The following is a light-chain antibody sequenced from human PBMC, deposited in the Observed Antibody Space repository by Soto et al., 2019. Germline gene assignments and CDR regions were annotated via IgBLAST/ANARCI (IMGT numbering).Light chain of an antibody. Sequence: IQLTQSPSSLSASVGDRVTITCRASQGISSYLAWYQQKPGKAPKVLMYAASTLQSGVPSRFSDSGSGTEFTLPISSLQPDDFATYYCQQYNNYSAFGQGTKVDIK. CDR1: QGISSY. CDR3: QQYNNYSA. J-gene: IGKJ1*01. V-gene: IGKV1-9*01. CDR2: AAS.